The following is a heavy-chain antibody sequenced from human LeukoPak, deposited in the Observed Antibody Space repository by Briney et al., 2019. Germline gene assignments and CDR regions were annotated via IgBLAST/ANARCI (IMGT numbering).Heavy chain of an antibody. D-gene: IGHD3-10*01. Sequence: PGGSLRLSCAASGFTFSSYGMHWVRQAPGKGLEWVAVIWYDESNNYYADSVKGRITISRDNSKNTLYLQMNSLRAEDTAVYYCARGFGELSGGLDYWGQGTLVTVSS. V-gene: IGHV3-33*01. CDR3: ARGFGELSGGLDY. CDR1: GFTFSSYG. CDR2: IWYDESNN. J-gene: IGHJ4*02.